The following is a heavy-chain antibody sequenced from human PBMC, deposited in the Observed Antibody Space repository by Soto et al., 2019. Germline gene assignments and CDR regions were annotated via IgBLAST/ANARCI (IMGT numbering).Heavy chain of an antibody. J-gene: IGHJ4*02. CDR3: AHRDSIVLVPAAIGGFGY. Sequence: QITLKESGPTLVKPTQTLTLTCTFSGFSLSTSGVGVGWIRQPPGKALEWLALIYWDEDTRYSPSLKSRLTITKDTSKIQVVLTMTNMDPVYTATYYCAHRDSIVLVPAAIGGFGYWGQGTLVTVSS. D-gene: IGHD2-2*01. CDR1: GFSLSTSGVG. V-gene: IGHV2-5*02. CDR2: IYWDEDT.